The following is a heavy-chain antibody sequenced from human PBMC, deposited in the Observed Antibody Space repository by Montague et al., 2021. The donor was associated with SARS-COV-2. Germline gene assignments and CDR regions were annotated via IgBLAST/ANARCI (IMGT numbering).Heavy chain of an antibody. CDR1: GDSITYFY. V-gene: IGHV4-59*08. D-gene: IGHD3-10*01. J-gene: IGHJ4*02. CDR3: ARRRQYTRGETFFDS. CDR2: IYSRGST. Sequence: SETLSLTCSVSGDSITYFYWSWIRQAPGKGLEWIGHIYSRGSTKYNPSXXSRVTISADTSTNHFSLNLRSVTAADTAVYFCARRRQYTRGETFFDSWSQGTLVTVSS.